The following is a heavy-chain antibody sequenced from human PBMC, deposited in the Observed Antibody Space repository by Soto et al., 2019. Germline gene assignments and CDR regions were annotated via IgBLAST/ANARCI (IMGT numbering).Heavy chain of an antibody. CDR2: IKQDGSEK. J-gene: IGHJ4*02. D-gene: IGHD2-15*01. CDR1: GFTFSSYW. CDR3: ARQIKDIVVVVAAQRGYFDY. Sequence: PGGSLRLSCAASGFTFSSYWMSWVRQAPGKGLEWVANIKQDGSEKYYVDSVKGRFTISRDNAKNSLYLQMNSLRAEDTAVYYCARQIKDIVVVVAAQRGYFDYWGQGTLVTSPQ. V-gene: IGHV3-7*03.